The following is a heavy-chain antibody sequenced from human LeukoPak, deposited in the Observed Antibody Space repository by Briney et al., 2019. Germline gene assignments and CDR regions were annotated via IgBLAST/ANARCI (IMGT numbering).Heavy chain of an antibody. Sequence: GKSPRLSCSGAGFTFRDSAFHWVRRAPGKGLEWVAVISDDGTKRFYADSVKGRFTISRDNSKDTLYLHMKNLRPEDSAVYYCARESGFMMVGEINADNWFDPWGQGTPVTVSS. CDR3: ARESGFMMVGEINADNWFDP. J-gene: IGHJ5*02. CDR1: GFTFRDSA. D-gene: IGHD3-3*01. CDR2: ISDDGTKR. V-gene: IGHV3-30*04.